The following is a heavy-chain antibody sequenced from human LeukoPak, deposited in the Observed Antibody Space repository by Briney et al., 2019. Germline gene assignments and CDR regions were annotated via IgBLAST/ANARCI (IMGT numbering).Heavy chain of an antibody. CDR2: INPNSGGT. V-gene: IGHV1-2*02. CDR1: GYTFTSYG. Sequence: GASVKVSCKASGYTFTSYGVTWVRQAPGQGLEWMGWINPNSGGTNYAQKFQGRVTMTRDTSISTAYMELSRLRSDDTAVYYCARDIVVVVPTYGMDVWGQGTTVTVSS. D-gene: IGHD2-15*01. J-gene: IGHJ6*02. CDR3: ARDIVVVVPTYGMDV.